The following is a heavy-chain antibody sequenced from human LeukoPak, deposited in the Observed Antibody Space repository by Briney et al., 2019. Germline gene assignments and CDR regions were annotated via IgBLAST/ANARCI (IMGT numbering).Heavy chain of an antibody. CDR2: IIPILGIA. D-gene: IGHD2-2*01. J-gene: IGHJ4*02. CDR1: GGTFSSYA. CDR3: ARAVWRPQPNDMPFDY. Sequence: SVKVSCKASGGTFSSYAISWVRQAPGQGLEWMGRIIPILGIANYAQKFQGRVTITADKSTSTAYMELSSLRSEDTAVYYCARAVWRPQPNDMPFDYWGQGTLVTVSS. V-gene: IGHV1-69*04.